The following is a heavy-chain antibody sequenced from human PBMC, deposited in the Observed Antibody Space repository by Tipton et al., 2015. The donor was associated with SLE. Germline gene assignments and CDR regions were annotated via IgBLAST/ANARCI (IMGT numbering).Heavy chain of an antibody. J-gene: IGHJ1*01. CDR1: GFDVSSNY. CDR3: AREGPIAGFQH. D-gene: IGHD6-13*01. V-gene: IGHV3-66*01. Sequence: SLRLSCAASGFDVSSNYMTWVRQAPGKGLEWVSTMYSDGRTFHADSVKGRFTISRDNSKNTLYLRLNSLRVDDTAVYYCAREGPIAGFQHWGQGTLVIVSS. CDR2: MYSDGRT.